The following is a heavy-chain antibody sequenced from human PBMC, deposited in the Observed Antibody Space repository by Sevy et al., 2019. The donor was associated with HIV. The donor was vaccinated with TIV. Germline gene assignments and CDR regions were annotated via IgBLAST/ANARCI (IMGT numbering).Heavy chain of an antibody. V-gene: IGHV3-33*01. CDR2: IWSDGAYQ. CDR1: GFTFSNYA. Sequence: GGSLRVSCAATGFTFSNYAMHWVRQAPGKGMEWVAIIWSDGAYQYHGDSVKGRFTISRDNSKNTLYLQMNNVRVEDTAVYYCARGGYYYDNAAYYALDSWGQGTLVTVS. CDR3: ARGGYYYDNAAYYALDS. D-gene: IGHD3-22*01. J-gene: IGHJ4*02.